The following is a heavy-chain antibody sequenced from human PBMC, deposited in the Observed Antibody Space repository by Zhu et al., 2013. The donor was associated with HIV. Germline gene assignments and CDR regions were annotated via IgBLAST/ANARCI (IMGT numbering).Heavy chain of an antibody. V-gene: IGHV1-69*01. D-gene: IGHD5-18*01. CDR1: GGTFSSYA. CDR2: IIPIFGTA. CDR3: ARDFRRGSTWIQLWSRNKGNGEDFGYYGMDG. Sequence: QVQLVQSGAEVKKPGSSVKVSCKASGGTFSSYAISWVRQAPGQGLEWMGGIIPIFGTANYAQKFQGRVTITADESTSTAYMELSSLRSEDTAVYYCARDFRRGSTWIQLWSRNKGNGEDFGYYGMDGLGPKGPTVDRLL. J-gene: IGHJ6*02.